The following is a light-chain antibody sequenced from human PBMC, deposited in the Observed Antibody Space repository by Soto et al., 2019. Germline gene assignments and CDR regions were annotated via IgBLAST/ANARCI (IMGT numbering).Light chain of an antibody. J-gene: IGKJ2*01. V-gene: IGKV3-20*01. CDR3: QQYGDSPPT. CDR1: QSVSSAF. CDR2: AAA. Sequence: LVLTQSPGTLSLSPGERATLSCRASQSVSSAFFAWYQQKPGQPLRLLIYAAASRAAGIPDRFSGGGSATDFTLTISRLEPEDFAVYYCQQYGDSPPTFGRGTKVESK.